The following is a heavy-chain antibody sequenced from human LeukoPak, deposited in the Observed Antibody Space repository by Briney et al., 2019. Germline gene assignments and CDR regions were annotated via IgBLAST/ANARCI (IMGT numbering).Heavy chain of an antibody. V-gene: IGHV3-15*01. D-gene: IGHD3-22*01. CDR3: ATDFYDST. CDR1: GFTLNEHA. J-gene: IGHJ5*02. CDR2: IRSNSDGGTI. Sequence: GGSLRLSCAVSGFTLNEHAVSWVRQAPGKGLEWVGRIRSNSDGGTIDYAAPVKGRFTLSRDDSKTTLYLQMNSLQTEDTAVYYCATDFYDSTWGQGTLVTVSS.